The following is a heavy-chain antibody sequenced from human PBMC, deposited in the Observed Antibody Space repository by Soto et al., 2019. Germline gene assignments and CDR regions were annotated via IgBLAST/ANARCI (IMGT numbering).Heavy chain of an antibody. CDR3: ASRLYDILTGYSQVPLFDI. V-gene: IGHV1-69*06. J-gene: IGHJ3*02. Sequence: SVKVSCKASGGTFSRYAISWVRQAPGQGLEWMGGIIPIFGTANYAQKFQGRVTITADKSTSTAYMELSSLRSEDTAVYYCASRLYDILTGYSQVPLFDIWGQGTMVTVSS. CDR2: IIPIFGTA. CDR1: GGTFSRYA. D-gene: IGHD3-9*01.